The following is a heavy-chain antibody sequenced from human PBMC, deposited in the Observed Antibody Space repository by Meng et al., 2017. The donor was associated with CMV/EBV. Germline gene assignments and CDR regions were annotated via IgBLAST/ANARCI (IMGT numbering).Heavy chain of an antibody. CDR3: AKAAGPPNFDC. Sequence: GESLKISCAASGFAFSSYAMSWVRQAPGKGLEWVSHISGSGDYTYYADFVRGRFTISRDNPKNTLYLQMSSLRDEDTAVYYCAKAAGPPNFDCWGQGTLVTVSS. CDR2: ISGSGDYT. J-gene: IGHJ4*02. V-gene: IGHV3-23*01. CDR1: GFAFSSYA. D-gene: IGHD2-8*01.